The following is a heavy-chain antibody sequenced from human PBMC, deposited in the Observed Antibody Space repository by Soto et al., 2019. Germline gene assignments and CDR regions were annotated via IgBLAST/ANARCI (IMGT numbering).Heavy chain of an antibody. CDR3: ARPVVVVAANSYNRFDP. D-gene: IGHD2-15*01. V-gene: IGHV4-31*03. J-gene: IGHJ5*02. CDR1: GGSISSGGYY. CDR2: IYYSGST. Sequence: PSETLSLTCTVSGGSISSGGYYWSWIRQHPGKGLEWIGYIYYSGSTYYNPSLKSRVTISVDTSKNQFSLKLSSVTAADTAVYYCARPVVVVAANSYNRFDPWGQGTLVTASS.